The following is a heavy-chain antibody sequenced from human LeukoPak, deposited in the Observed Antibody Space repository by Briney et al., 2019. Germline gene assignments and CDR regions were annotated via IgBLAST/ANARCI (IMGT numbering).Heavy chain of an antibody. Sequence: SSETLSLTCAVYGGSFSGYHWTWIRQSPGKGLEWIGDINPSGSTYYNPSLKRRLTISVDTSNNQFSLKLRSVTAADTDVYYCARGRHDITMIVVVMTSVSYYLDVWGKGTTVTVS. CDR2: INPSGST. CDR3: ARGRHDITMIVVVMTSVSYYLDV. J-gene: IGHJ6*03. D-gene: IGHD3-22*01. CDR1: GGSFSGYH. V-gene: IGHV4-34*01.